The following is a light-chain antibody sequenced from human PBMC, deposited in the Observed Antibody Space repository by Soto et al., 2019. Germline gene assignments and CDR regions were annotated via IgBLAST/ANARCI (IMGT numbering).Light chain of an antibody. V-gene: IGKV3-11*01. Sequence: IGVTHSAATLSLYPKERPTLSCRVSQSVSSYLAWYQQKPGQAPTLLIYDASNSATGIPARFSGSGSGTDFTLTISSLEPEDFAVYYCQQRSNWPPITFGQGTRLEIK. J-gene: IGKJ5*01. CDR2: DAS. CDR3: QQRSNWPPIT. CDR1: QSVSSY.